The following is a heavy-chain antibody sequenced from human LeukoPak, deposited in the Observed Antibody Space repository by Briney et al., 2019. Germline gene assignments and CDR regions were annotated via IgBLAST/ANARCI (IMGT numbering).Heavy chain of an antibody. CDR3: AKDPEWLQLSGGHGMDV. D-gene: IGHD5-24*01. CDR2: ISGSGGST. J-gene: IGHJ6*02. V-gene: IGHV3-23*01. Sequence: GGSLRLSCAASGFTFSSYAMSWVRQAPGKGLEWVSAISGSGGSTYYADSVKGRFTVSRDNSKNMLYLQMNSLRAEDTAVYYCAKDPEWLQLSGGHGMDVWGQGTTVTVSS. CDR1: GFTFSSYA.